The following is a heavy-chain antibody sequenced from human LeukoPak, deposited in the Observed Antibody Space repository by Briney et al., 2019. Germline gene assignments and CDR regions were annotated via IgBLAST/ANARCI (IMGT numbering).Heavy chain of an antibody. CDR3: SRDPRHNDY. Sequence: GGSLRLSCAASGFTFSDSYMTWIRQAPGKGLELLSYISGSASDINYIDSVRGRFTISRDNAKNSLYLRMNSLTVEDTAVYYCSRDPRHNDYWGQGTLVTVSS. V-gene: IGHV3-11*01. CDR2: ISGSASDI. CDR1: GFTFSDSY. J-gene: IGHJ4*02.